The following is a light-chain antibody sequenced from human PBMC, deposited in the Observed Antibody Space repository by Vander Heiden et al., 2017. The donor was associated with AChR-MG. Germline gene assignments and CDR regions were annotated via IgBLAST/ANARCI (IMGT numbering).Light chain of an antibody. CDR2: SNY. Sequence: QSALTHPPSASGAPGQRVTISCSGSDSNIETDAVNWYQQLPGAAPKLLISSNYQRPSGVPDRSSASTSGTSASLAITGLQSEDEGDYFCAAWDDSLNVWVFGGGTKLTVL. J-gene: IGLJ3*02. CDR1: DSNIETDA. CDR3: AAWDDSLNVWV. V-gene: IGLV1-44*01.